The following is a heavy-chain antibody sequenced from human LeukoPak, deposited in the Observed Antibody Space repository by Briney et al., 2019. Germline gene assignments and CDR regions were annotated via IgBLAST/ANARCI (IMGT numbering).Heavy chain of an antibody. CDR2: ISGSGGST. V-gene: IGHV3-23*01. D-gene: IGHD2-21*01. CDR3: ANFLPTHIVVANYYFDY. Sequence: QTGGSLRLSCAASGFTFSSYAMSLVRQAPGKGLEWVSAISGSGGSTYYADSVKGRFTISRDNSKNTLYLQMNSLRVEDTAVYYCANFLPTHIVVANYYFDYWGQGTLVTVSS. J-gene: IGHJ4*02. CDR1: GFTFSSYA.